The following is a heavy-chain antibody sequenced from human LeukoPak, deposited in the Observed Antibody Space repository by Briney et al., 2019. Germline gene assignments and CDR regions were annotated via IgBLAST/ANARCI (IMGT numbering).Heavy chain of an antibody. CDR3: ARDPDYDFWNGYPYYYYYGMDV. CDR1: GFTFSSYA. Sequence: GRSLRLSCAASGFTFSSYAMHWVRQAPGKGLEWVAVISYDGSNKYYADSVKGRFTISRDNSKNTLYLQMNSLRAEDTAVYYCARDPDYDFWNGYPYYYYYGMDVWGQGTTVTVSS. J-gene: IGHJ6*02. CDR2: ISYDGSNK. D-gene: IGHD3-3*01. V-gene: IGHV3-30-3*01.